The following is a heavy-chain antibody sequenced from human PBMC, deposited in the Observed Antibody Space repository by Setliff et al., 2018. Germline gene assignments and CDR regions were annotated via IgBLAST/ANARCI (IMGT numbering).Heavy chain of an antibody. Sequence: ASVKVSCKVSGYTFTDYYMHWVQQAPGKGLEWMGLVDPEDGETIYAEKFQGRVTITADTSTDTAYMELSSLRSEDTAVYYCARVKVVGADFDYWGQGTLVTVSS. J-gene: IGHJ4*02. V-gene: IGHV1-69-2*01. CDR3: ARVKVVGADFDY. D-gene: IGHD1-26*01. CDR2: VDPEDGET. CDR1: GYTFTDYY.